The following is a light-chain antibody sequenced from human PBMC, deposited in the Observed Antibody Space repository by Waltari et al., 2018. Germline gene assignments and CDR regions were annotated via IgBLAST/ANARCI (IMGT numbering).Light chain of an antibody. J-gene: IGLJ2*01. Sequence: SSELTQDPAVSVAVGQTVRITCHGDRLRSVSARGYQQKPGQATILVIYNYNNRPSGIPDRFSGSSSGNTASFPITATQAADEADYYCHSRDTSDNHLFGGGTKLPVL. CDR2: NYN. CDR3: HSRDTSDNHL. V-gene: IGLV3-19*01. CDR1: RLRSVS.